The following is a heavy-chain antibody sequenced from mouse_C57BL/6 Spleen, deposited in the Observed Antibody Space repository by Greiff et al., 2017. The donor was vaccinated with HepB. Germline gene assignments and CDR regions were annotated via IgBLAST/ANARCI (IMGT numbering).Heavy chain of an antibody. V-gene: IGHV5-4*01. J-gene: IGHJ4*01. Sequence: EVQRVESGGGLVKPGGSLKLSCAASGFTFSSYAMSWVRQTPEKRLEWVATISDGGSYTYYPDNVKGRFTNSRDNAKNNLYLQMSHLKSEDTAMYYCAREGYDYDRGYYAMDDWGQGTSVTVSS. CDR3: AREGYDYDRGYYAMDD. D-gene: IGHD2-4*01. CDR1: GFTFSSYA. CDR2: ISDGGSYT.